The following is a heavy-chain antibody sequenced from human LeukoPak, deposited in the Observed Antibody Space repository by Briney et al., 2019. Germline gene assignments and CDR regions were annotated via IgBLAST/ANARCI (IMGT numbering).Heavy chain of an antibody. V-gene: IGHV1-2*02. J-gene: IGHJ5*02. CDR3: ARGGLVPAAIRFDP. Sequence: GASVKVSCKASGYTFTGYYMHWVRQAPGQGLEWMGWINPNSGGTNYAQKFQGRVTMTRDTSISTAYMELRSLRSDDTAVYYCARGGLVPAAIRFDPWGQGTLVTVSS. CDR1: GYTFTGYY. D-gene: IGHD2-2*01. CDR2: INPNSGGT.